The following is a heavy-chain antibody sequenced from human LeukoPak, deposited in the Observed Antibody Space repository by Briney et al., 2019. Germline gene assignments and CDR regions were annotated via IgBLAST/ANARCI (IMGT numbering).Heavy chain of an antibody. J-gene: IGHJ3*02. CDR2: VDPNSGGT. CDR1: GYTFTDYY. CDR3: ARGGGGDDAFDI. Sequence: ASMKVSCKASGYTFTDYYIHWVRQAPGQGLEWMGWVDPNSGGTNYPQKFQGRVTMTRDTSISTDYLDLSRLRSDVTAVYYCARGGGGDDAFDIWGQGTMVSVSS. D-gene: IGHD4-23*01. V-gene: IGHV1-2*02.